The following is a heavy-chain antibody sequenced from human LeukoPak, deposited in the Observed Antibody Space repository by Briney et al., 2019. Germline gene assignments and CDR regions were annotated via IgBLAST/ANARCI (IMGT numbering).Heavy chain of an antibody. D-gene: IGHD2/OR15-2a*01. CDR2: ISFGGGHI. Sequence: SGGSLRLSCVASRFTFSSYSMTWVRRAPGTGLEWVSSISFGGGHIFYTDSVKGRFTIFRDDSKNSLYLEMNSLRAEDTAVYFCARIVLTPPYGMDVWGQGTMVTVSS. CDR3: ARIVLTPPYGMDV. J-gene: IGHJ6*02. CDR1: RFTFSSYS. V-gene: IGHV3-21*01.